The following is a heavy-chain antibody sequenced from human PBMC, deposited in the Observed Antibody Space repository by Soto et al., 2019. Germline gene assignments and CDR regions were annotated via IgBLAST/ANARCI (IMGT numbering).Heavy chain of an antibody. Sequence: SETLSLTCTVSGGSIGGYYWSWIRQPAGKGLEWIGRMYNSERTNYNPSLKSRVTMSMDTSKNQFSLRLTSVTAADTAVYFCAREPLAHSYFDLWGQGTLVTVSS. CDR3: AREPLAHSYFDL. CDR1: GGSIGGYY. CDR2: MYNSERT. V-gene: IGHV4-4*07. J-gene: IGHJ4*02.